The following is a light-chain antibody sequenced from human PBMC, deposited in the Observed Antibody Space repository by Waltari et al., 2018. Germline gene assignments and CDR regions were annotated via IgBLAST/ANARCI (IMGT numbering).Light chain of an antibody. V-gene: IGLV1-44*01. CDR1: SSNIGRTT. Sequence: QSVLPQPPSASGTPGQRVTISCSGSSSNIGRTTVNWYQQLPGTAPKLLIYSNNQRPSGVPDRFSGSKSGTSASLAISGLQSEDEADYYCAAWDDSLNGHWVFGGGTKLTVL. J-gene: IGLJ3*02. CDR2: SNN. CDR3: AAWDDSLNGHWV.